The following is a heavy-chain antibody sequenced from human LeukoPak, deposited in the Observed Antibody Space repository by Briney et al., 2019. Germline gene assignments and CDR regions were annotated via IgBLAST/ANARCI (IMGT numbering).Heavy chain of an antibody. CDR1: RFTFRNYW. Sequence: GGSLRLSCADSRFTFRNYWMHWVRQAPGKGLVWVARIRGDSVITNYADSVKGRFSISRDNAKNSLYLQMNSLRAEDTAVYYCARPPTAMAYYYYYYMDVWGKGTTVTVSS. CDR2: IRGDSVIT. CDR3: ARPPTAMAYYYYYYMDV. D-gene: IGHD5-18*01. V-gene: IGHV3-74*01. J-gene: IGHJ6*03.